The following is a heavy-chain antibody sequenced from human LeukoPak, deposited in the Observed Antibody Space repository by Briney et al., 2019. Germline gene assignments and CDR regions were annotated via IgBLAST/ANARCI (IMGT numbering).Heavy chain of an antibody. Sequence: PGGSLRLSCVGSGFTFENYGMAWVRQTPEKGLEWVAGLNWDGNNIGYVDSVKGRFTISRDNAKNSLYLQMNSLRTEDTAVYYCARGGSGNWNAPFDYWGQGTLVTVSS. D-gene: IGHD1-1*01. CDR3: ARGGSGNWNAPFDY. CDR1: GFTFENYG. CDR2: LNWDGNNI. V-gene: IGHV3-20*04. J-gene: IGHJ4*02.